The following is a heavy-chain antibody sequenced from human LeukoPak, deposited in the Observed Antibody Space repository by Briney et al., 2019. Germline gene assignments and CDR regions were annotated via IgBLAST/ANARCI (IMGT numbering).Heavy chain of an antibody. CDR2: ISSSSSYI. D-gene: IGHD6-13*01. Sequence: KPGGSLRLSCAASGFTFSSYSMNWVRQAPGKGLEWVSSISSSSSYIYYADSVKGRFTISRDNAKNSLYLQMNSLRAEDTAVYCCASKERKAAAANGSYWGQGTLVTVSS. J-gene: IGHJ4*02. CDR1: GFTFSSYS. V-gene: IGHV3-21*01. CDR3: ASKERKAAAANGSY.